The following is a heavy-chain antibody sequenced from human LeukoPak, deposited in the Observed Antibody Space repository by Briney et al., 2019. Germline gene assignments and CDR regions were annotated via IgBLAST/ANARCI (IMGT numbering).Heavy chain of an antibody. CDR2: IKQDGSEK. V-gene: IGHV3-7*01. CDR3: ARDLMVATSYFDY. CDR1: GFTFSSYW. D-gene: IGHD5-12*01. J-gene: IGHJ4*02. Sequence: GGSLRLSCAASGFTFSSYWMSWVRQAPGKGLEWVANIKQDGSEKYYVDSVKGRFTISRDNAKNSLYLQMNSLRAEDTAVYYCARDLMVATSYFDYWGQGTLVTVSS.